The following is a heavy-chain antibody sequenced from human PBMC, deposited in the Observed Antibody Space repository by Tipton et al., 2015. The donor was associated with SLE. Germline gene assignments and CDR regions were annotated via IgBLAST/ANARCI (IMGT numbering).Heavy chain of an antibody. Sequence: TLSLTCAVYGGSFSGYYWSWIRQPPGKGLEWIGEIKHSGSTNYNPSLKSRVTISVDTSKNQFSLKLSSVTAADTAVYYCARTPDSSSSRGAFDIWGQGTMVTVSS. CDR1: GGSFSGYY. D-gene: IGHD6-6*01. CDR3: ARTPDSSSSRGAFDI. CDR2: IKHSGST. J-gene: IGHJ3*02. V-gene: IGHV4-34*01.